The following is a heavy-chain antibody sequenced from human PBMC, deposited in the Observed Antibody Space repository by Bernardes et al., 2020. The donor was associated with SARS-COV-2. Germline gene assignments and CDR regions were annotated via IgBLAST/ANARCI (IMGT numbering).Heavy chain of an antibody. CDR2: ISGSGGST. J-gene: IGHJ4*02. CDR3: AKDQPEYSRRGRGYFDY. V-gene: IGHV3-23*01. Sequence: GGSLRLSCAASGFTFSSYAMSWVRQAPGKGLEWVSAISGSGGSTYYADSVKGRFTISRDNSKNTLYLQMNSLIAEDTAVYYCAKDQPEYSRRGRGYFDYWGQGTLVTGSS. D-gene: IGHD5-18*01. CDR1: GFTFSSYA.